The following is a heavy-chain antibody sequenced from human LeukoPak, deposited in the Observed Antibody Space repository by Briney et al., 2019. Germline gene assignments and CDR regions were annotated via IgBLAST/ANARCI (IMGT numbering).Heavy chain of an antibody. D-gene: IGHD2-15*01. J-gene: IGHJ4*02. CDR1: GFTFSNYW. CDR3: ARDLGGPDY. Sequence: GGSLRLSCVASGFTFSNYWMHWVRHTPGEGLEWVSRINSDGSNSKYADSVKGRFTISRDNAKNTLFLQMNSLRAEDTAVYYCARDLGGPDYWGQGTLVTVSS. V-gene: IGHV3-74*01. CDR2: INSDGSNS.